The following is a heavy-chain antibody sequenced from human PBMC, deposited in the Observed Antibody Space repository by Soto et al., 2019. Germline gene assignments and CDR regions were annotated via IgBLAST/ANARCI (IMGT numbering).Heavy chain of an antibody. V-gene: IGHV3-33*01. CDR1: GFTFSSYG. Sequence: PVGSLRLSCAASGFTFSSYGMHWVRQAPGKGLEWVAVIWYDGSNKYYADSVKGRFTISRDNSKNTLYLQMNSLRAEDTAVYYCARERGDVLLWFGESGYGMDVWGQGTTVTVSS. CDR2: IWYDGSNK. D-gene: IGHD3-10*01. CDR3: ARERGDVLLWFGESGYGMDV. J-gene: IGHJ6*02.